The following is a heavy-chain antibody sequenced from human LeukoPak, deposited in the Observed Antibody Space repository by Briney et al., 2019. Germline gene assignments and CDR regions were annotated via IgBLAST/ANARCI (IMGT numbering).Heavy chain of an antibody. D-gene: IGHD1-14*01. CDR1: GFTFDDYT. CDR2: ISWDGDNT. V-gene: IGHV3-43*01. CDR3: AKGTGRSTLNWFDP. Sequence: GGSLRLSCAASGFTFDDYTMHWVRQAPGKGLEWVSLISWDGDNTYYADSVKGRFTISRDNNKNSLYLQINSLRTEDTALYYCAKGTGRSTLNWFDPWGQGTLVTVSS. J-gene: IGHJ5*02.